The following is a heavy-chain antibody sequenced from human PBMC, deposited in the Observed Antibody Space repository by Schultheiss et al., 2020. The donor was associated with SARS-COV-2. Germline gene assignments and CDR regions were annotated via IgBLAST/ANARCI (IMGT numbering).Heavy chain of an antibody. CDR3: ARERGWDLYYFDY. J-gene: IGHJ4*02. D-gene: IGHD6-19*01. CDR1: GFTFSSYQ. Sequence: GESLKISCAASGFTFSSYQMNWVRQAPGKGLEWVSYISSRDRTIYYADSVKGRFTISRDNAKHSLYLQMNSLRAEDTAVYYCARERGWDLYYFDYWGQGTLVTVSS. CDR2: ISSRDRTI. V-gene: IGHV3-48*03.